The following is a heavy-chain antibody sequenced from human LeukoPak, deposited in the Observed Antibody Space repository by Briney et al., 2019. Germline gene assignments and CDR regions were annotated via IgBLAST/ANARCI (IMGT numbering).Heavy chain of an antibody. CDR1: GLTFSSSW. J-gene: IGHJ4*02. CDR2: INSDGSKT. V-gene: IGHV3-74*01. CDR3: TRGAGY. Sequence: QPGGSLRLSCAASGLTFSSSWMHWVRQAPGKGLVWVSRINSDGSKTDYADSVKGRFTISRDNAKNTLYLQMDSLRAEDTAMYYCTRGAGYWGQGTLVTVSS.